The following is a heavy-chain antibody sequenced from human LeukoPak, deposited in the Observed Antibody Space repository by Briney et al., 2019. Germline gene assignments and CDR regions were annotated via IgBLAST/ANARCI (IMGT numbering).Heavy chain of an antibody. D-gene: IGHD3-10*01. CDR1: GYTFTGYY. Sequence: GASVKVSCKASGYTFTGYYMHWVRQAPGQGLEWMGWINPNSGGTNYAQKFQGRVTMTRDTSISTAYMELSSLRSEDTAVYYCARCITMVRGVIKGDWFDPWGQGTLVTVSS. CDR3: ARCITMVRGVIKGDWFDP. CDR2: INPNSGGT. V-gene: IGHV1-2*02. J-gene: IGHJ5*02.